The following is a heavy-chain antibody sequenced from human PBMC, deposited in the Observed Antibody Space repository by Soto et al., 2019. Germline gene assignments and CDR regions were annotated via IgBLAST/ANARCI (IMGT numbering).Heavy chain of an antibody. CDR2: LSGNSGTT. D-gene: IGHD3-3*01. CDR1: GFTFSTYA. CDR3: AKGSRFTIFSHSDY. V-gene: IGHV3-23*01. Sequence: VQLLESGGGLVQPGGSLRLSCAASGFTFSTYAMAWVRQAPGKGLEWVSALSGNSGTTYSADSVKGRFTISRDNSRNTLYLQMSSLRADATALYYCAKGSRFTIFSHSDYWGQGTLVTVSS. J-gene: IGHJ4*02.